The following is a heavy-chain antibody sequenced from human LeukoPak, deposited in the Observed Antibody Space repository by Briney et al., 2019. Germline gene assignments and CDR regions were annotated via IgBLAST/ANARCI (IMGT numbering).Heavy chain of an antibody. CDR1: GGSISSHLYF. D-gene: IGHD3-10*01. Sequence: SETLSHTCTVSGGSISSHLYFWAWIRQPPGKGLEWIGSIYYGGSTYYNPSLKRRLTISVDTSKDDFSLKLASLTAADTAMYYCARMVRGVVLGPNYYPYHMDVCGKGTTVSVSS. CDR3: ARMVRGVVLGPNYYPYHMDV. V-gene: IGHV4-39*02. CDR2: IYYGGST. J-gene: IGHJ6*03.